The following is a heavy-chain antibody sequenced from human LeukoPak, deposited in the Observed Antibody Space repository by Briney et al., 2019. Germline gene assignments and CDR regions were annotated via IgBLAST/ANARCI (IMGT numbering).Heavy chain of an antibody. CDR2: MNPNSGNT. D-gene: IGHD2-2*01. CDR1: GYTFTSYD. CDR3: ASCLQLSDAFDI. V-gene: IGHV1-8*01. J-gene: IGHJ3*02. Sequence: ASVKVSCKASGYTFTSYDINWVRQATGQGLEWRGWMNPNSGNTGYAQKFQGRVTITRNTSISTAYMELSSLRSEDTAVYYCASCLQLSDAFDIWGQGTMVTVSS.